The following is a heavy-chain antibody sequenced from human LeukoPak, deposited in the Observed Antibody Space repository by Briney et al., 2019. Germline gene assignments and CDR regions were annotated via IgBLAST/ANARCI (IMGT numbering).Heavy chain of an antibody. V-gene: IGHV1-69*01. Sequence: GSSVKVSCKASGGTFSSYAISWVRQAPGQGLEWMGGIIPIFGTANYAQKFQGRVTITADESTSTAYMELSSLRSEDTAVYYCASKCSSTSCYYFVYWGQGTLVTVSS. D-gene: IGHD2-2*01. J-gene: IGHJ4*02. CDR1: GGTFSSYA. CDR2: IIPIFGTA. CDR3: ASKCSSTSCYYFVY.